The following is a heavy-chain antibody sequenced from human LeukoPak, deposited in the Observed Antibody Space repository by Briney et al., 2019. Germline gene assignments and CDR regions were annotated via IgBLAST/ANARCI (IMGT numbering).Heavy chain of an antibody. CDR1: GFTFSSYA. J-gene: IGHJ4*02. Sequence: GGSLRLSCAASGFTFSSYAMHWVRQAPGKGLEWVAVISYDGSNKYYADSVKGRFTISRDNTKNSLYLQMNSLRAEDTAVYYCARAQPFGGCWGRGTLVTVSS. CDR3: ARAQPFGGC. CDR2: ISYDGSNK. V-gene: IGHV3-30-3*01. D-gene: IGHD3-10*01.